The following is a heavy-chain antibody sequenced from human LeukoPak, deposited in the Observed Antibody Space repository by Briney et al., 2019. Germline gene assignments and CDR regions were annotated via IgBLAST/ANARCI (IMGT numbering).Heavy chain of an antibody. D-gene: IGHD6-13*01. Sequence: SETLSFTCAVYGGSFSGYYWSWIRQPPGKGLEWIGEINHSGSTNYNPSLKSRVTISVDTSKNQFSLKLSSVTAADTAVYYCARGHSSSWYGYIYYWGQGTLVTVSS. J-gene: IGHJ4*02. CDR3: ARGHSSSWYGYIYY. CDR1: GGSFSGYY. CDR2: INHSGST. V-gene: IGHV4-34*01.